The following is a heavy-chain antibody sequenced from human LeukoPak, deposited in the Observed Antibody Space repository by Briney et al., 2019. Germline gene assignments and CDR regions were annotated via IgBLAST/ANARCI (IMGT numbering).Heavy chain of an antibody. CDR1: GGSISSSSYY. J-gene: IGHJ3*02. CDR3: ARARVVGAVDAFDI. Sequence: NLSETLSLTCTVSGGSISSSSYYWGWIRQPPGKGLEWIGSIYYSGSTYYNPSLKSRVTISVDTSKNQFSLKLSSVTAADTAVYYCARARVVGAVDAFDIWGQGTMVTVSS. V-gene: IGHV4-39*07. D-gene: IGHD1-26*01. CDR2: IYYSGST.